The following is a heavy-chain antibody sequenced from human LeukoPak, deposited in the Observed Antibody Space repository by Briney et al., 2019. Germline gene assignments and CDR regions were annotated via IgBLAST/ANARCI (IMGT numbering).Heavy chain of an antibody. V-gene: IGHV4-39*01. CDR3: ARVAAATNFDN. Sequence: SETLSLTCTVSGGSISSSSYYWGWIRQPPGKGLERIGIIYYSGSTYYNPSLKSRVTISVDTSKNQFSLKLRSVTAADTAVYYCARVAAATNFDNWGQGTLVTVSS. CDR2: IYYSGST. CDR1: GGSISSSSYY. J-gene: IGHJ4*02. D-gene: IGHD2-15*01.